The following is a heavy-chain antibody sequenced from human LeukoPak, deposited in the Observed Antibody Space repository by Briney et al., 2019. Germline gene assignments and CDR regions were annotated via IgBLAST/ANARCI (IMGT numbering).Heavy chain of an antibody. J-gene: IGHJ4*02. CDR1: GFTVSSNY. CDR3: ARDKTVGATILDY. CDR2: IYSGGST. V-gene: IGHV3-53*01. Sequence: PGGSLRLSCAASGFTVSSNYMSWVRQAPGKGLEWVSVIYSGGSTYYADSVKGRFTISRDNAKNSLYLQMNSLRAEDTAVYYCARDKTVGATILDYWGQGTLVTVSS. D-gene: IGHD1-26*01.